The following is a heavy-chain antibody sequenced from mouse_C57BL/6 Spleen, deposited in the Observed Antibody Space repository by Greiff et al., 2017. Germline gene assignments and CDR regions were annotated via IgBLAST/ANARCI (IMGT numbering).Heavy chain of an antibody. J-gene: IGHJ4*01. V-gene: IGHV14-2*01. CDR2: IDPEDGET. CDR3: ARGGSTGYYYCALDY. Sequence: VQLQQSGAELVKPGASVKLSCTASGFNIKDYYMHWVKQRTEQGLEWIGRIDPEDGETKYAPKFQGKATITADTSSNTAYLPLSSLTSEDTAVYYGARGGSTGYYYCALDYWGKGTSVTVSS. D-gene: IGHD3-2*02. CDR1: GFNIKDYY.